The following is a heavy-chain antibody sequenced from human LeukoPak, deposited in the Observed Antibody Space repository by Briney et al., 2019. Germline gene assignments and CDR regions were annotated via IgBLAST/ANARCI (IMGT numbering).Heavy chain of an antibody. D-gene: IGHD3-22*01. CDR1: GLTFSSYG. Sequence: GGSLRLSCAASGLTFSSYGMHWVRQAPGKGLEWVAFIRYDGSNKYYADSVKGRFTIPRDNSKNTLYLQMNSLRAEDTAVYYCAKGSLGYDSSGYSLFDYWGQGTLVTVSS. V-gene: IGHV3-30*02. CDR2: IRYDGSNK. J-gene: IGHJ4*02. CDR3: AKGSLGYDSSGYSLFDY.